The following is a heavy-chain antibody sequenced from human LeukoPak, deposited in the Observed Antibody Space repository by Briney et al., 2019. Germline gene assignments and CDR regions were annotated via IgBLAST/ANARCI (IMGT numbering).Heavy chain of an antibody. V-gene: IGHV4-34*01. CDR3: ARLTKNDSGTYRFGKKKRGYMDV. CDR1: GGSFSGYY. Sequence: SETLSLTCAVYGGSFSGYYWSWIRQPPGKGLEWIGEMNHSGSTNYNPSLKSRVTISVDTSKNQFSLRLSSVTAADTAVYYCARLTKNDSGTYRFGKKKRGYMDVWGKGTTVTISS. D-gene: IGHD3-10*01. CDR2: MNHSGST. J-gene: IGHJ6*03.